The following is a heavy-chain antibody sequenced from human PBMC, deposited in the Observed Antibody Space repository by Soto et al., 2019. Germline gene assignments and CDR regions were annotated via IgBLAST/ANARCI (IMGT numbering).Heavy chain of an antibody. Sequence: ASVKVSCKASGYSFTNYGFNWVRQAPGQGLEWMGRISIYNGYIIHEQKFQGRVTLTTDTSTNTAYMELKSLRSDDTAIYFCARRRSDEYGASSYYLFDHWGQGTLVTVSS. CDR3: ARRRSDEYGASSYYLFDH. CDR2: ISIYNGYI. V-gene: IGHV1-18*04. J-gene: IGHJ4*01. CDR1: GYSFTNYG. D-gene: IGHD3-22*01.